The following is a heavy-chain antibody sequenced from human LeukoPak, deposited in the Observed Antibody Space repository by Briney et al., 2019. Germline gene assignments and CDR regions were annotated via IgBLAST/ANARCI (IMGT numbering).Heavy chain of an antibody. D-gene: IGHD1-1*01. Sequence: YPGRSLRLSCAASGFTFSSYAMSWVRQAPGKGLEWVSYISSSGSTIYYADSVKGRFTISRDNAKNSLYLQMNSLRAEDTAVYYCARDGLVLPGTTTRGLDYWGQGTLVTVSS. J-gene: IGHJ4*02. CDR2: ISSSGSTI. V-gene: IGHV3-48*04. CDR3: ARDGLVLPGTTTRGLDY. CDR1: GFTFSSYA.